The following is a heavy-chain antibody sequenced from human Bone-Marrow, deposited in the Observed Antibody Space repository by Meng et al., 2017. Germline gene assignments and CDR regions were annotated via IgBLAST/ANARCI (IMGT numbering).Heavy chain of an antibody. CDR2: ISSSGSTI. D-gene: IGHD3-10*01. J-gene: IGHJ4*02. CDR1: GFTFSSYE. CDR3: ARVLLWFGELLPEYYFDY. Sequence: GGSLRLSCAASGFTFSSYEMNWVRQAPGKGLEWVSYISSSGSTIYYADSVKGRFTISRDNAKNSLYLQMNSLRAEDTAVYYCARVLLWFGELLPEYYFDYWGQGTLVTVSS. V-gene: IGHV3-48*03.